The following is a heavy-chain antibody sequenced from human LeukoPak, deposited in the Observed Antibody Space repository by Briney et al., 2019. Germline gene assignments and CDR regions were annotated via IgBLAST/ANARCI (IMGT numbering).Heavy chain of an antibody. CDR1: GFTFSSYA. CDR2: ISGSGGGT. J-gene: IGHJ4*02. Sequence: PGGSLRLSCAASGFTFSSYAMSWVRQSPGKGLEWVSAISGSGGGTYYGDSVKGRFTISRDNSKNTLFLQMNSLRAEDTAVYYCAKADGDYYDSSGSFDYWGQGTLVTVSS. V-gene: IGHV3-23*01. CDR3: AKADGDYYDSSGSFDY. D-gene: IGHD3-22*01.